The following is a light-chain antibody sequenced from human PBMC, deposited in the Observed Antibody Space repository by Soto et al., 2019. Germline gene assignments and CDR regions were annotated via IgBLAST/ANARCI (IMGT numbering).Light chain of an antibody. CDR1: QTISSW. Sequence: DIQMTQSPSTLSGSVGDRVTITCRASQTISSWLAWYQQKPGKAPKLLIYKASTLKSGVPSRFSGSGSRTDFTLTISSRQPDDFASYYCQHYNSYSEAFGQGTKVELK. CDR2: KAS. CDR3: QHYNSYSEA. V-gene: IGKV1-5*03. J-gene: IGKJ1*01.